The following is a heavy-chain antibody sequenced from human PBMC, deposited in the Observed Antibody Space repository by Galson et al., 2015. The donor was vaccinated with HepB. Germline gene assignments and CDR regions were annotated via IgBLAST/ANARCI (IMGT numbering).Heavy chain of an antibody. D-gene: IGHD4-11*01. CDR1: GFTFNTYS. V-gene: IGHV3-21*01. Sequence: RLSCAASGFTFNTYSMNWVRQAPGKGLEWVSSISPSSDYIYHADSVKGRFTISRDNAKKSLYLQMSSLRGDDTAIYYCVRNLFTGGADYSVDYWGQGTPVTVSA. CDR2: ISPSSDYI. CDR3: VRNLFTGGADYSVDY. J-gene: IGHJ4*02.